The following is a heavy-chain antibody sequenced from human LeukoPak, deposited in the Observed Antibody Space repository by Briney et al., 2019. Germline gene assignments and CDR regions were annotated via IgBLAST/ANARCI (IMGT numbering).Heavy chain of an antibody. Sequence: SETLSLTCTVSGGSISSYYWSWIRQPPGKGLEWIGRLYTSGSSNYNPSLKSRVAMSLDTSKNQFSLKLSSVTAADTAVYYCARGRGIAVARGVRPWGQGTLVTVSS. CDR2: LYTSGSS. CDR1: GGSISSYY. CDR3: ARGRGIAVARGVRP. J-gene: IGHJ5*02. D-gene: IGHD6-13*01. V-gene: IGHV4-4*07.